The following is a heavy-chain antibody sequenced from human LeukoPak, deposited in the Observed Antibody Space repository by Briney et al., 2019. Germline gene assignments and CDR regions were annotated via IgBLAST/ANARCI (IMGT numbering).Heavy chain of an antibody. CDR1: GGSFSGYY. CDR2: INHSGST. Sequence: SETLSLTCAVYGGSFSGYYWSWIRQPPAKGLEWIGEINHSGSTNYNPSLKSRVTISVDTSKNQFSLKLSSVTAADTAVYYCASSSSSTPFDYWGQGTLVTVSS. CDR3: ASSSSSTPFDY. J-gene: IGHJ4*02. D-gene: IGHD3-22*01. V-gene: IGHV4-34*01.